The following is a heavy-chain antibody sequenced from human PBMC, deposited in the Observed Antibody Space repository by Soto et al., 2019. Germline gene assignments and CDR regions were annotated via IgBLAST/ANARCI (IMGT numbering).Heavy chain of an antibody. D-gene: IGHD3-22*01. CDR1: GFTFSGST. V-gene: IGHV3-73*01. Sequence: PGGSLRLSCAASGFTFSGSTMLWVRQASGKGLEWVGRIRSKANNYATAYAASVKGRVTISRDDSKNTAYLQMNSLKTEDTAVYYCTFFLGLYYDSSGYTSFDYWGQGTLVTVSS. CDR3: TFFLGLYYDSSGYTSFDY. J-gene: IGHJ4*02. CDR2: IRSKANNYAT.